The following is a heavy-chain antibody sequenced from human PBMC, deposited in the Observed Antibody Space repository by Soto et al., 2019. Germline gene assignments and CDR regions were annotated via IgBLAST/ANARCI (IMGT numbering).Heavy chain of an antibody. D-gene: IGHD3-3*01. CDR3: ARDSLFWSGYYGLGGMDV. J-gene: IGHJ6*02. V-gene: IGHV4-61*08. CDR1: GGSISSGGYY. CDR2: IYYSGST. Sequence: SETLSVTCTVSGGSISSGGYYWSWIRQHPGKGLEWIEYIYYSGSTNYNPSLKSRVTISVDTSKNQFSLKLSSVTAADTAVYYCARDSLFWSGYYGLGGMDVWGQGTTVTVSS.